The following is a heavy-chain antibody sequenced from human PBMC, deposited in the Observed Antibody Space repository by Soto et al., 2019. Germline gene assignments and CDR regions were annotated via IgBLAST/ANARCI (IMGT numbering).Heavy chain of an antibody. J-gene: IGHJ4*01. D-gene: IGHD6-19*01. CDR3: AKDCSLEAVAGTVIYY. V-gene: IGHV3-9*01. CDR2: ISWNSGSI. CDR1: GFTFDDYA. Sequence: GGSLRLSCAASGFTFDDYAMHWVRQAPGKGLEWVSGISWNSGSIGYADSVKGRFTISRDNAKNSLYLQMNSLRAEDTALYYCAKDCSLEAVAGTVIYYWGQGTLVTVSS.